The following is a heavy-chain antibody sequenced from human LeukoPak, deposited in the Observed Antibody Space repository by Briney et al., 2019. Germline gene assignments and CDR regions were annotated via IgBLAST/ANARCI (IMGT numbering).Heavy chain of an antibody. CDR1: GFSFSNYW. Sequence: GGSLRLSCAASGFSFSNYWMHWVRQAPGKGLVWVTRMNSDGSATHYADSVQGRFTISRDNAKNTLYLQMNSLRAEDTAMYFCAKGPNYFDSWGQGTLVTVSS. J-gene: IGHJ4*02. CDR2: MNSDGSAT. V-gene: IGHV3-74*01. CDR3: AKGPNYFDS.